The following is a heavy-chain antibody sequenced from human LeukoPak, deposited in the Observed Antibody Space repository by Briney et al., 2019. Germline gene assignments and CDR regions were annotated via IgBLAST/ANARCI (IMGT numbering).Heavy chain of an antibody. CDR1: GSSFSSYE. J-gene: IGHJ4*02. CDR3: ARGQLNSGWSACFDY. Sequence: QPGGSLRLSCAASGSSFSSYEMTWVRQAPGKGLEWVSYISSSGGTIYYADSVKGRFTISRDNAKNSLYLQMNSLRAEDTAVYYCARGQLNSGWSACFDYWGQGTLVTVSS. D-gene: IGHD6-19*01. CDR2: ISSSGGTI. V-gene: IGHV3-48*03.